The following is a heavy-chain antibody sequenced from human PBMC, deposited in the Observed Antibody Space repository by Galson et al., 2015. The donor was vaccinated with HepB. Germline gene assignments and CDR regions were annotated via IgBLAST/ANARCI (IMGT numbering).Heavy chain of an antibody. CDR1: GFTFSSYA. J-gene: IGHJ3*02. V-gene: IGHV3-23*01. CDR3: AKEGVRAAATGGAFDI. CDR2: ISGSGGST. Sequence: SLRLSCAASGFTFSSYAMSWVRQAPGKGLEWVSAISGSGGSTYYADSVKGRFTISRDNSKNTLYLQMNSLRAEDTAVYYCAKEGVRAAATGGAFDIWGQGTMVTVSS. D-gene: IGHD6-13*01.